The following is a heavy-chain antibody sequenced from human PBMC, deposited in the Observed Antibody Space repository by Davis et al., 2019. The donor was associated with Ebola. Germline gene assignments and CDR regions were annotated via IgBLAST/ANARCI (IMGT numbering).Heavy chain of an antibody. J-gene: IGHJ4*02. CDR2: ISSSSSTI. CDR3: AREGAPVRSGGSWGGGFDFDY. V-gene: IGHV3-48*02. Sequence: LSLTCAASEFTFSSYSMNWVRQAPGKGLEWVSSISSSSSTIYYADSVKGRFTISRDNAKNSLYLQMNSLRDEDTAVYYCAREGAPVRSGGSWGGGFDFDYWGQGTLVTVSS. D-gene: IGHD2-15*01. CDR1: EFTFSSYS.